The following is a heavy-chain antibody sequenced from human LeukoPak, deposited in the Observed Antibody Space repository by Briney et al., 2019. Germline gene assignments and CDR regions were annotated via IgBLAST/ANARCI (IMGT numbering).Heavy chain of an antibody. CDR2: IYYSGST. CDR3: ARHVAYCSGGSCFSTWYFDL. Sequence: KASETLSLTCTVSGGSISSYYWSWIRQPPGKGLEWIGYIYYSGSTKYKPSLKSRVTISVDTSKNQFSLKLSSVTAADTAVYYCARHVAYCSGGSCFSTWYFDLWGRGTLVTVSS. V-gene: IGHV4-59*08. D-gene: IGHD2-15*01. J-gene: IGHJ2*01. CDR1: GGSISSYY.